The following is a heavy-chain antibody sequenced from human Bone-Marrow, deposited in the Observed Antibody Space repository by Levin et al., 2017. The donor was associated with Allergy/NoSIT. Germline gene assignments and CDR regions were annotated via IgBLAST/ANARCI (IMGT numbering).Heavy chain of an antibody. CDR3: ARHLDHGGNSPDSY. V-gene: IGHV3-11*01. CDR2: IGSSGNTV. D-gene: IGHD4-23*01. CDR1: GFSFSDYY. Sequence: GESLKISCAASGFSFSDYYLSWVRQSPGKGLEWISHIGSSGNTVYYADSMRGRFTVSRDNAKNSLYLQMNNLRAEDTAVYYCARHLDHGGNSPDSYWGQGTLVTVSA. J-gene: IGHJ4*02.